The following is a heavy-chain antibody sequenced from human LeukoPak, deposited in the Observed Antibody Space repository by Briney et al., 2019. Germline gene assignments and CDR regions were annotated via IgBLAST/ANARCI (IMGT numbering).Heavy chain of an antibody. J-gene: IGHJ4*02. CDR3: ARLEAAGTVD. CDR2: IYYSGST. CDR1: GGSISSYY. D-gene: IGHD6-13*01. V-gene: IGHV4-59*08. Sequence: SETLSLTCTVSGGSISSYYWSWIRQPPGKGLEWIGYIYYSGSTNYNPSLKSRVTISVDTSKNQFSLKLSSVTAADTAVYYCARLEAAGTVDWGQGTLVTVSS.